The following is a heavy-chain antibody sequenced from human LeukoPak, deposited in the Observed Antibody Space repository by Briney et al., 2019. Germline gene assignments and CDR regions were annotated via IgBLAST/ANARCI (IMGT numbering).Heavy chain of an antibody. CDR2: INPNSGGT. CDR3: ARAVNYYDSSGHTDY. J-gene: IGHJ4*02. CDR1: GYTFTGYY. Sequence: ASVKVSCKASGYTFTGYYMHWVRQAPGQGLEWMGWINPNSGGTNYQGRVTMTRDTSISTAYMELSRLRSDDTAVYYCARAVNYYDSSGHTDYWGQGTLVTVSS. D-gene: IGHD3-22*01. V-gene: IGHV1-2*02.